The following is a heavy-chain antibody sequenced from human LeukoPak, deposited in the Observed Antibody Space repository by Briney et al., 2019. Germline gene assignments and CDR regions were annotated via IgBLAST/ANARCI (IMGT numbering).Heavy chain of an antibody. V-gene: IGHV4-59*01. J-gene: IGHJ4*02. CDR1: GGSLSGFY. Sequence: PSETLSLTCTVSGGSLSGFYWSWIRQPPGKGLEWIGYVYYSGSTTYNPSLKSRVTISVDTSRNQFSLILGSVTAADTAVYYCARGSKAAPGTFDYWGQGTLVTVSS. CDR2: VYYSGST. D-gene: IGHD6-13*01. CDR3: ARGSKAAPGTFDY.